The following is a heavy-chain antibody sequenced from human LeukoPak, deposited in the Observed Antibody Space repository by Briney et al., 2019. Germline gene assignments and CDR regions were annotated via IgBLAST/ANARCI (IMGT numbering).Heavy chain of an antibody. Sequence: ASVKVSCKASGYTFTGYYMHLVRQAPGQGLEWMGWINPNSGGTNYAQKFQGRVTMTRDTSISTAYMELSRLRSDDTAVYYCALYDFWSGYYTFDYWGQGTLVTVSS. CDR3: ALYDFWSGYYTFDY. J-gene: IGHJ4*02. V-gene: IGHV1-2*02. CDR1: GYTFTGYY. CDR2: INPNSGGT. D-gene: IGHD3-3*01.